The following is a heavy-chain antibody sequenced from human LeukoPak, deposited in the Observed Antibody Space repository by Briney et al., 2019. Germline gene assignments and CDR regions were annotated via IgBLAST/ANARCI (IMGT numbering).Heavy chain of an antibody. Sequence: PGGSLRLSCAASGFTFSSYAMSWVRQAPGKGLEWVSAISGSGGSTYYADSVKGRFTISRDNSKNTLYLQMNSLRAEDTAVYYCAKDRKYYDILTGHEVGDYWGQGTLVTVSS. D-gene: IGHD3-9*01. CDR1: GFTFSSYA. V-gene: IGHV3-23*01. CDR2: ISGSGGST. CDR3: AKDRKYYDILTGHEVGDY. J-gene: IGHJ4*02.